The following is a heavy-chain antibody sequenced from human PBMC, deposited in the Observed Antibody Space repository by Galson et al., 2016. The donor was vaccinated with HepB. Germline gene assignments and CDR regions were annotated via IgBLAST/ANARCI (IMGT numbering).Heavy chain of an antibody. CDR3: ARSTRGYCSGDSCGWFGP. J-gene: IGHJ5*02. Sequence: TLSLTCTVSGGSISSTSYNWGWIRQPPGKGLEWIGSIYYSGSTYYNPSLKSRVTISVDTPKNQFSLKLTSVTAADSAVYYCARSTRGYCSGDSCGWFGPWGQGTLVTVSS. CDR2: IYYSGST. D-gene: IGHD2-15*01. CDR1: GGSISSTSYN. V-gene: IGHV4-39*01.